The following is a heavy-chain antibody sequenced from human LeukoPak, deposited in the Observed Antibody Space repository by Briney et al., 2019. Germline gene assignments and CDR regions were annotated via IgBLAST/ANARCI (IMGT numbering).Heavy chain of an antibody. J-gene: IGHJ1*01. CDR3: ARSLGEVWFGELLYIFQH. V-gene: IGHV5-51*01. Sequence: GGSLRLSCAASGFTVSSSYMSWVRQMPGKGLEWMGIIYPGDSDTRYSPSFQGQVTISADKSISTAYLQWSSLKASDTAMYYCARSLGEVWFGELLYIFQHWGQGTLVTVSS. CDR2: IYPGDSDT. D-gene: IGHD3-10*01. CDR1: GFTVSSSY.